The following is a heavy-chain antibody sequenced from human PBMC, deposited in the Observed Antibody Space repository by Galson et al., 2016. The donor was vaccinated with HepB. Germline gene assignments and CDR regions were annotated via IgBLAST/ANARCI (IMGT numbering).Heavy chain of an antibody. CDR2: IHQDGSEK. CDR1: GLTFSRFW. Sequence: SLRLSCAASGLTFSRFWMTWVRQAPGKGLGWVAKIHQDGSEKHYLDSVRGRFTISRDNAKNSLYLQMNSLRAEDTAVYFCARAYQYTLDYWGQGTLVTVSS. CDR3: ARAYQYTLDY. D-gene: IGHD1-1*01. V-gene: IGHV3-7*04. J-gene: IGHJ4*02.